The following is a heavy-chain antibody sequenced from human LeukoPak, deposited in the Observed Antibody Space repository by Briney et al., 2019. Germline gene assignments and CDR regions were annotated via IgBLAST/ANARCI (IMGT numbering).Heavy chain of an antibody. Sequence: SETLSLTCTVSGGPISSSSYYWGWIRQPPGKGLEWIGSIYYSGSTYYNPSLKSRVTISVDTSKNQFSLKLSSVTAADTAVYYCAGIVVVPAAALGLDAFDIWGQGTMVTVSS. CDR2: IYYSGST. V-gene: IGHV4-39*01. CDR3: AGIVVVPAAALGLDAFDI. D-gene: IGHD2-2*01. CDR1: GGPISSSSYY. J-gene: IGHJ3*02.